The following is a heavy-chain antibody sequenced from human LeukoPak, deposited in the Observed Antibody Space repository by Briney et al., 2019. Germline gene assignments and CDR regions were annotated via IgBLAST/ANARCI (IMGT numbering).Heavy chain of an antibody. J-gene: IGHJ4*02. CDR1: GFTVSSNY. CDR2: ISSSSSYI. Sequence: GGSLRLSCAASGFTVSSNYMSWVRQAPGKGLEWVSSISSSSSYIYYADSVKGRFTISRDNAKNSLYLQMNSLRAEDTAVYYCARDSLTMIDDYWGQGTLVTVSS. CDR3: ARDSLTMIDDY. D-gene: IGHD3-22*01. V-gene: IGHV3-21*01.